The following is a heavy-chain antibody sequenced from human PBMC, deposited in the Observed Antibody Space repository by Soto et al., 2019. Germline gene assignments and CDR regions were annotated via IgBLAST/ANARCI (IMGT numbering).Heavy chain of an antibody. J-gene: IGHJ6*02. V-gene: IGHV3-48*03. CDR1: GITFSNYE. CDR2: ISSSGGTT. CDR3: ARPRIAVAGTDVGMDV. Sequence: EVQLVESGGGLVQPGGSLRLSCAASGITFSNYEMNWVRQAPGKGLEWVSYISSSGGTTYYAGSVKGRFTISRDNAKSSLYLQMNSLRAEDTAVYYCARPRIAVAGTDVGMDVWGQGTTVTVSS. D-gene: IGHD6-19*01.